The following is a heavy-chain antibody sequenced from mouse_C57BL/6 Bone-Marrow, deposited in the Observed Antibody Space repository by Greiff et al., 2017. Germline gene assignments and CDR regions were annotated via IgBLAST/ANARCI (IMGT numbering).Heavy chain of an antibody. Sequence: DVMLVESGGGLVQPKGSLKLSCAASGFTFNTYAMHWVRQAPGKGLEWVARIRSKSSNYATYYADSVKDRFTISRDDSQSMLYLQMNNLKTEDTAMYYCVSPLYYGSLDYAMDYWGQGTSVTVSS. V-gene: IGHV10-3*01. D-gene: IGHD1-1*01. CDR3: VSPLYYGSLDYAMDY. J-gene: IGHJ4*01. CDR2: IRSKSSNYAT. CDR1: GFTFNTYA.